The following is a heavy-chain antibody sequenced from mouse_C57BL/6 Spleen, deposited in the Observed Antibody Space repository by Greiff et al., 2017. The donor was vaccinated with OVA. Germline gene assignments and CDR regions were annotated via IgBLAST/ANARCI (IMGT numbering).Heavy chain of an antibody. CDR1: GFNIKNTY. V-gene: IGHV14-3*01. D-gene: IGHD4-1*01. CDR2: IDPANGHT. CDR3: APGTDYAIDY. J-gene: IGHJ4*01. Sequence: VPLKESVAELVRPGASVKLSCTASGFNIKNTYMHWVKQRPEQGLEWIGRIDPANGHTKYAPKFQGKATITADTSSNTAYLQLSSLTSDDTAIYYCAPGTDYAIDYWGQGTSVTVSS.